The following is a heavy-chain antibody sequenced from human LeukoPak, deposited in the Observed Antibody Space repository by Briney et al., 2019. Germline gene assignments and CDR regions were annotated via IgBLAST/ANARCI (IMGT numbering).Heavy chain of an antibody. V-gene: IGHV4-39*07. Sequence: SETLSLTCSVSGGSLSSSSYYWSWIRQPPGKGLEWIGEINHSGSTNYNPSLKSRVTISVDTSKNQFSLKLSSVTAADTAVYYCARRGYSYGYGYWGQGTLVTVSS. D-gene: IGHD5-18*01. CDR3: ARRGYSYGYGY. CDR2: INHSGST. J-gene: IGHJ4*02. CDR1: GGSLSSSSYY.